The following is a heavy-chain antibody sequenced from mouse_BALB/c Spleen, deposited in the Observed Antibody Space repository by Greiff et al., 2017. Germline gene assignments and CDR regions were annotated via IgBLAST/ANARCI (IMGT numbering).Heavy chain of an antibody. Sequence: EVQVVESGGGLVQPKGSLKLSCAASGFTFNTYAMNWVRQAPGKGLEWVARIRSKSNNYATYYADSVKDRFTISRDDSQSMLYLQMNNLKTEDTAMYYCVSAYYGNSFAYWGQGTLVTVSA. J-gene: IGHJ3*01. V-gene: IGHV10-1*02. CDR3: VSAYYGNSFAY. D-gene: IGHD2-10*01. CDR2: IRSKSNNYAT. CDR1: GFTFNTYA.